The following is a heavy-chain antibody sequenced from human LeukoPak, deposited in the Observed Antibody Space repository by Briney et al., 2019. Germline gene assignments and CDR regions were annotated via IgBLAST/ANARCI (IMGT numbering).Heavy chain of an antibody. J-gene: IGHJ3*02. CDR3: AIQPDYDFWSGYHAFDI. V-gene: IGHV1-69*04. CDR2: IIPILGIA. CDR1: GGTFSSYA. D-gene: IGHD3-3*01. Sequence: VASVKVSCKASGGTFSSYAISWVRQAPGQGLEWMGRIIPILGIANYAQKFQGRVTITADKSTSTAYMELSSLRSEDTAVYYCAIQPDYDFWSGYHAFDIWGQGTMVTVSS.